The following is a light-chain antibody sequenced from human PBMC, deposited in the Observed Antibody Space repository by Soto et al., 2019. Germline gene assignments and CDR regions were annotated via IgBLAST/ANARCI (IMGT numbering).Light chain of an antibody. CDR2: GAS. V-gene: IGKV3-20*01. CDR3: HQYDIPPQT. J-gene: IGKJ1*01. Sequence: IMLTQSPGTLSLSPGERATLSCRASQRISSMYLAWYQQKPGRAPRLIIYGASRRATGIPERFSGSESGTDFTLTISRLEPEDFAVYYCHQYDIPPQTFGRGTRVKI. CDR1: QRISSMY.